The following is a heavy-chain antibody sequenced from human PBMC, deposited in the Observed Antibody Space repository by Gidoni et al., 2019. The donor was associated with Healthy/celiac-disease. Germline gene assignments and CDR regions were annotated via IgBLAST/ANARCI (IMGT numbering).Heavy chain of an antibody. CDR3: AHTVRSGGYCSSSSCYVVSYGEEFDP. CDR2: IYWDDDK. V-gene: IGHV2-5*02. J-gene: IGHJ5*02. D-gene: IGHD2-2*01. CDR1: G. Sequence: GVGWIRQPPGKTLEWLALIYWDDDKRYSSSLKSRLTITKDTSKNQVVLTMTNMDPVDTATYYCAHTVRSGGYCSSSSCYVVSYGEEFDPWGQGTLVTVSS.